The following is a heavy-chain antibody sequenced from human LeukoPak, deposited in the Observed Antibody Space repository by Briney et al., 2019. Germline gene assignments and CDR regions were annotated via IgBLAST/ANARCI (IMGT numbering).Heavy chain of an antibody. D-gene: IGHD6-19*01. J-gene: IGHJ4*02. CDR3: AHRWAVAPTFDY. CDR2: IYWNDDK. Sequence: SGPTLVKPTQTLTLTCTFSGFSLGTSGVGVGWIRQPPGKALEWLVLIYWNDDKRYSPSLKSRLTITKDTSKNQVVLTMTNMDPVDTATYYCAHRWAVAPTFDYWGQGILVTVSS. V-gene: IGHV2-5*01. CDR1: GFSLGTSGVG.